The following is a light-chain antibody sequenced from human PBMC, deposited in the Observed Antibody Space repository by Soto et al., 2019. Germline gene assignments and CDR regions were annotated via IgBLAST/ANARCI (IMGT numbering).Light chain of an antibody. CDR2: EVS. CDR1: SSDVGRYNY. J-gene: IGLJ2*01. Sequence: QSALTQPASVSGSPGQSITISCTGTSSDVGRYNYVSWFQQHPGKAPKLMIFEVSTRPSGVSNRFSGSKSGNTASLTISGLQIEDEADYYCCSYTSGTSAVFGGGSKLTVL. CDR3: CSYTSGTSAV. V-gene: IGLV2-14*01.